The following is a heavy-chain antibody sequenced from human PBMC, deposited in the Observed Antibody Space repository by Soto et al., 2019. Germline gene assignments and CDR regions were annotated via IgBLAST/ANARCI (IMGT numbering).Heavy chain of an antibody. CDR1: GYTFTYRY. CDR3: ARSSSTNPGMDV. CDR2: ITPLNGNT. D-gene: IGHD2-2*01. Sequence: QMQLVQSGAEVKKTGSSVKVSCKASGYTFTYRYLHWVRQAPGQALEWMGWITPLNGNTNYAQKFQDRATITRDRSMSTAYMELSSLRSEDTAMYYCARSSSTNPGMDVWGQGTTVTVSS. V-gene: IGHV1-45*02. J-gene: IGHJ6*02.